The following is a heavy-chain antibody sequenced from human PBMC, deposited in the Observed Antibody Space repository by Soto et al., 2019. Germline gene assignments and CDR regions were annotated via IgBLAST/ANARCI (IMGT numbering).Heavy chain of an antibody. CDR3: AREKPTHYYYYYGMDV. CDR2: INPSGGST. Sequence: GASVKVSCKASGYTFTSYYMHWVRQAPGQGLEWMGIINPSGGSTSYAQKFQGRVTMTRDTSTSTVYMELSSMRSEDTAVYYCAREKPTHYYYYYGMDVWGQGTTVTVSS. J-gene: IGHJ6*02. CDR1: GYTFTSYY. V-gene: IGHV1-46*01.